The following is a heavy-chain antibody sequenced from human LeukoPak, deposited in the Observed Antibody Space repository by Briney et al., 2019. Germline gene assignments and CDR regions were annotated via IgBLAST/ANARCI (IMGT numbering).Heavy chain of an antibody. CDR3: ARVSWDYYDSSGYYRLFDY. CDR1: GGSIRSYY. CDR2: IYYSGST. J-gene: IGHJ4*02. V-gene: IGHV4-59*12. D-gene: IGHD3-22*01. Sequence: SETLSLTCTVSGGSIRSYYWSWIRQPPGKGLEWIAYIYYSGSTNYNPSLKSRVTISVDTSKNQFSLKLSSVTAADTAVYYCARVSWDYYDSSGYYRLFDYWGQGTLVTVSS.